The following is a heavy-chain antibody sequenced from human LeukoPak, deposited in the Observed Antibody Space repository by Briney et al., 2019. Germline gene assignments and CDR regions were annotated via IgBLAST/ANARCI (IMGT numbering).Heavy chain of an antibody. V-gene: IGHV1-2*02. D-gene: IGHD6-19*01. Sequence: ASVKVSCKASGHTFTGYYMHWVRQAPGQGLEWMGWINPNSGGTNYAQKFQGRVTMTRDTSISTAYMELSRLRSDDTAVYYCARDLGDSSGWSLDYWGQGTLVTVSS. CDR3: ARDLGDSSGWSLDY. CDR1: GHTFTGYY. J-gene: IGHJ4*02. CDR2: INPNSGGT.